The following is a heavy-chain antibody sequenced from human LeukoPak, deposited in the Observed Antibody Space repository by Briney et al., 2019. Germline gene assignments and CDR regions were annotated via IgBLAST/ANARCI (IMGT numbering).Heavy chain of an antibody. CDR1: GFTFRNSW. Sequence: GGSLRLSCAASGFTFRNSWMNWVRQAPGKGLVWVSRINSDGTTTTYADSVKGRFIISRDNAKNTLYLQMNSLRAEDTAVYYCVKRDGYKPWDYNGMDVWGQGTTVTVFS. D-gene: IGHD5-24*01. V-gene: IGHV3-74*01. CDR2: INSDGTTT. J-gene: IGHJ6*02. CDR3: VKRDGYKPWDYNGMDV.